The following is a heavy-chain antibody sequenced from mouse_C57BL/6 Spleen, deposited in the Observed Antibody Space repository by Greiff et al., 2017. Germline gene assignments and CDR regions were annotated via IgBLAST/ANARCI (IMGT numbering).Heavy chain of an antibody. Sequence: EVHLVESGGGLVKPGGSLKLSCAASGFTFSDYGMHWVRQAPEKGLEWVAYISSGSSTIYYADTVKGRFTISRDNAKNTLFLQMTSLRSEDTAMYYCARDGSSYLYYFDYWGQGTTLTVSS. V-gene: IGHV5-17*01. CDR2: ISSGSSTI. CDR1: GFTFSDYG. J-gene: IGHJ2*01. CDR3: ARDGSSYLYYFDY. D-gene: IGHD1-1*01.